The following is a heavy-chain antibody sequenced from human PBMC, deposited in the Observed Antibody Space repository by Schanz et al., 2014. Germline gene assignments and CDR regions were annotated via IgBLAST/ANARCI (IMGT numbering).Heavy chain of an antibody. CDR2: IIPVLNIA. D-gene: IGHD3-10*01. V-gene: IGHV1-69*02. CDR3: ARGRGFYDY. CDR1: GGTFSSYT. J-gene: IGHJ4*02. Sequence: QLQLVQSGAEVKKPGSSVKVSCKLSGGTFSSYTISWMRQAPGQGLEWMGKIIPVLNIATYAQRFQGRVSITAGTSTNTAYMELRSLTAEDTAVHYCARGRGFYDYWGQGALVTVSS.